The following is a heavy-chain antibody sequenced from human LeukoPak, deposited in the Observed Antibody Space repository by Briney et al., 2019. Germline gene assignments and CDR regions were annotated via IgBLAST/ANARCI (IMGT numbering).Heavy chain of an antibody. CDR2: INHFGRT. D-gene: IGHD4-23*01. J-gene: IGHJ4*02. CDR3: GRNDYGANSY. CDR1: GVSIRSGGYS. V-gene: IGHV4-30-2*01. Sequence: PSQTLSLTCAVSGVSIRSGGYSWSWIRQPPGKGLEWIGEINHFGRTNYNPSLKSRVTISLLDTSKKQFSLKLNSVTAADTAVYYCGRNDYGANSYWGQGTLVSVSS.